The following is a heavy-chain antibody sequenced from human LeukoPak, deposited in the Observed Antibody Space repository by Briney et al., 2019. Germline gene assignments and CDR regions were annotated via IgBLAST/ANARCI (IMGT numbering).Heavy chain of an antibody. D-gene: IGHD2-2*01. CDR2: ISYDGSNK. Sequence: GRSLRLPCAASGFPFSSYGMHWVRPAPGEGLEWVAVISYDGSNKYYADSVKGRFTISRDNSKNTLYLQMNSLRAEDTAVYYCANTPCSSTSCYYYYYYGMDVWGQGTTVTVSS. CDR3: ANTPCSSTSCYYYYYYGMDV. V-gene: IGHV3-30*18. J-gene: IGHJ6*02. CDR1: GFPFSSYG.